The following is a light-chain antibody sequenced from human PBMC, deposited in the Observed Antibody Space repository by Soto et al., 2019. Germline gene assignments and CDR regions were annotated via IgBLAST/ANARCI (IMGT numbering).Light chain of an antibody. CDR1: SSNIGAGYD. J-gene: IGLJ1*01. CDR2: GNS. Sequence: QSVLTQPPSVPGAPGQRVTISFTGSSSNIGAGYDVHWYQQLPGTAPKLLIYGNSNRPSGVPDRFSGSKSGTSASLAITGLQAEDEADYYCQSYDSSLSGYVFGTGTKVTVL. V-gene: IGLV1-40*01. CDR3: QSYDSSLSGYV.